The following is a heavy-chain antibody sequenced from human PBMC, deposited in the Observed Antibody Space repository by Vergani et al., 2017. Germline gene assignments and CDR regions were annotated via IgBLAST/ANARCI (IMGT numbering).Heavy chain of an antibody. D-gene: IGHD1-14*01. V-gene: IGHV3-33*08. CDR1: GSTVSGNY. CDR3: ARDLRLLYNRFDP. Sequence: LQLVESGGGLVQPGGSLRLSCAASGSTVSGNYMTWVRQAPGKGLEWVAVTWYDGNKKKYADSVKGRFTISRDNSKSTMYLQMNSLRDEDTGVYYCARDLRLLYNRFDPWVQGTLVTVSS. CDR2: TWYDGNKK. J-gene: IGHJ5*02.